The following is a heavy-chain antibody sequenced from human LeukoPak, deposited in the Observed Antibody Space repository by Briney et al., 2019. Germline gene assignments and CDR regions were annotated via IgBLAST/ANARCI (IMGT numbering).Heavy chain of an antibody. CDR1: GFTFSSYA. V-gene: IGHV3-7*01. D-gene: IGHD1-14*01. J-gene: IGHJ4*02. Sequence: GGSLRLSCAASGFTFSSYAMSWVRQAPGKGLEWVANIKQDGSEKYYVDSVKGRFTISRDNAKNSLYLQMNSLRAEDTAVYYCARDPEYYFDYWGQGTLVTVSS. CDR2: IKQDGSEK. CDR3: ARDPEYYFDY.